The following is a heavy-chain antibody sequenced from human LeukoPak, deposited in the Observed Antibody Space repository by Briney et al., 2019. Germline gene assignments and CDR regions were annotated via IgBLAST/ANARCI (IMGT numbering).Heavy chain of an antibody. CDR3: ARDHHYYDRSGHDY. CDR2: IYYSGST. V-gene: IGHV4-59*12. D-gene: IGHD3-22*01. J-gene: IGHJ4*02. Sequence: PSETLSLTCAASGGSISSYYWSWIRQPPGKGLEWIGYIYYSGSTNYNPSLKSRDTMSVDTSNYQFSLKLSSVTAADTAVYYCARDHHYYDRSGHDYWGQGTLVTVSS. CDR1: GGSISSYY.